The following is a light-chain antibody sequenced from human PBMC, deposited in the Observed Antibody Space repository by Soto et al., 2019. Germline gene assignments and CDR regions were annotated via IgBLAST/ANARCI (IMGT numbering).Light chain of an antibody. CDR1: QSISSW. Sequence: DIQMTQSPSALSASVGDRATITCRASQSISSWLAWYQQKPGKAPKLLIYDASTLQSGVPSRYSGSGSGTEFTLTISNLQPDDFAVYYCQQRSNWPITFGQGARLEIK. J-gene: IGKJ5*01. CDR2: DAS. V-gene: IGKV1-5*01. CDR3: QQRSNWPIT.